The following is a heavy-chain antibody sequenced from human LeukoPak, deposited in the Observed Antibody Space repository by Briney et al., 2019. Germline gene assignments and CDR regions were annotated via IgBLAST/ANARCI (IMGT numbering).Heavy chain of an antibody. D-gene: IGHD3-3*01. CDR1: GGSFSGYY. J-gene: IGHJ6*03. CDR3: ARGFWSGYSARYYYYMDV. CDR2: IYTSGST. V-gene: IGHV4-59*10. Sequence: SETLSLTCAVYGGSFSGYYWSWIRQPAGKGLEWIGRIYTSGSTNYNPSLKSRVTMSVDTSKNQFSLKLSSVTAADTAVYYCARGFWSGYSARYYYYMDVWGKGTTVTVSS.